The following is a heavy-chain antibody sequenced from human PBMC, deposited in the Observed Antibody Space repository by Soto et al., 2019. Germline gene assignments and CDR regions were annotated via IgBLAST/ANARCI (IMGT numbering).Heavy chain of an antibody. J-gene: IGHJ6*02. CDR1: GITFSRYA. Sequence: EVQLLESGGGLVQPGGSLRLSRAASGITFSRYAMSWVRQAPGKGLEWVSAISASGGSTYYADSVKGRFSISRDNSKNTLYLQMNSLRAEGTAVYYCAHLVGPGEIPGGMDVWGQGTTVTVSS. CDR2: ISASGGST. D-gene: IGHD1-26*01. CDR3: AHLVGPGEIPGGMDV. V-gene: IGHV3-23*01.